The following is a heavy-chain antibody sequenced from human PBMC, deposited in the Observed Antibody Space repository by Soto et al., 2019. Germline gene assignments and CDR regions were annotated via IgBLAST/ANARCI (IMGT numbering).Heavy chain of an antibody. Sequence: GGSLRLSCGASGFTFSNYYMSWIRQAPGRGLEWVSYISSTGRTIYYADSVKGRFTVSRDNSDNMLYLQMSSLRVEDTAIYFCARGRYYDSPQDLWGRGTQVTVSS. J-gene: IGHJ5*02. CDR2: ISSTGRTI. CDR1: GFTFSNYY. CDR3: ARGRYYDSPQDL. D-gene: IGHD3-10*01. V-gene: IGHV3-11*01.